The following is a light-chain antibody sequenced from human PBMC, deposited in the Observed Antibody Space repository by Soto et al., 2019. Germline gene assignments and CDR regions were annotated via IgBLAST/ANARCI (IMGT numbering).Light chain of an antibody. Sequence: EIVITHSPATGSVSPGERVTLCCWASQRIYTNLAWYQHTPGQAPRLLISGASTGATGLPSRFSGSGSGTDFTLTIDSLQSEDVAVYYCQQYHHWPVTFGGGTKV. J-gene: IGKJ4*01. V-gene: IGKV3-15*01. CDR3: QQYHHWPVT. CDR1: QRIYTN. CDR2: GAS.